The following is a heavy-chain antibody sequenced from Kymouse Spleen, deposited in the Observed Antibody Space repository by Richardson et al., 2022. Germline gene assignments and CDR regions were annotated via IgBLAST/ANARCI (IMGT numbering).Heavy chain of an antibody. V-gene: IGHV3-13*01. Sequence: EVQLVESGGGLVQPGGSLRLSCAASGFTFSSYDMHWVRQATGKGLEWVSAIGTAGDTYYPGSVKGRFTISRENAKNSLYLQMNSLRAGDTAVYYCARGVTGTTNYYGMDVWGQGTTVTVSS. J-gene: IGHJ6*02. CDR3: ARGVTGTTNYYGMDV. CDR1: GFTFSSYD. CDR2: IGTAGDT. D-gene: IGHD1-7*01.